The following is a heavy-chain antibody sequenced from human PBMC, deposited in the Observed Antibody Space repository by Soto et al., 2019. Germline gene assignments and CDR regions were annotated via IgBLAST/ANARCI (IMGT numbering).Heavy chain of an antibody. CDR2: ISNDGIEN. CDR3: AKDVRLGSGWNFDY. V-gene: IGHV3-30*18. J-gene: IGHJ4*02. CDR1: GFTFSRNG. Sequence: GGSLRLSCEASGFTFSRNGMHWVRQAPGKGLEWVAVISNDGIENKYADSVKGRFSISRDNSKNTLYLQMNSLRTEDTAVYYCAKDVRLGSGWNFDYWGLGTPVTVSS. D-gene: IGHD6-19*01.